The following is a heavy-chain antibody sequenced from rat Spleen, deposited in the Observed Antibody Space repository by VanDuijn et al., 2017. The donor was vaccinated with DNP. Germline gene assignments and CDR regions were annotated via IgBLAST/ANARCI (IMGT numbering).Heavy chain of an antibody. D-gene: IGHD1-1*01. CDR1: GFTFNRYY. J-gene: IGHJ1*01. CDR2: ISASDTRT. CDR3: TRGVYYYSATYWYFDF. Sequence: EVQLVESGGGLVEPGRSLTLSCVASGFTFNRYYMAWVRQAPKKGLEWVATISASDTRTYYPDSVKGRFTISRDNAKSSLYLQMNSLRSEDTATYYCTRGVYYYSATYWYFDFWGPGTMVTVSS. V-gene: IGHV5-27*01.